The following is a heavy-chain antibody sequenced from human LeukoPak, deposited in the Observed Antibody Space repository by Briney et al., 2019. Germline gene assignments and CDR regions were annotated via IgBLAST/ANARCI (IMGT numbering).Heavy chain of an antibody. CDR1: GGSITSYY. CDR3: ARHLQWLVEIDY. V-gene: IGHV4-59*01. J-gene: IGHJ4*02. CDR2: IYYSGST. Sequence: SETLSLTCTVSGGSITSYYWSWIRQPPGKGLEWLGYIYYSGSTNYNPSLKSRVTISVHTSKTQFSLKLSSVTAADTAVYYCARHLQWLVEIDYWGQGTLVTVSS. D-gene: IGHD6-19*01.